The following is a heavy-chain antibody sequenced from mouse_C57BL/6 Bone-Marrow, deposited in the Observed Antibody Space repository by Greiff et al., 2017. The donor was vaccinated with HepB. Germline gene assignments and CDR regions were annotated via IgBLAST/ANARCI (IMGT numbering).Heavy chain of an antibody. CDR2: ISNLAYSI. D-gene: IGHD4-1*01. CDR3: ARPNWDMTWFAY. V-gene: IGHV5-15*01. CDR1: GFTFSDYG. J-gene: IGHJ3*01. Sequence: EVQVVESGGGLVQPGGSLKLSCAASGFTFSDYGMAWVRQAPRKGPEWVAFISNLAYSIYYADTVTGRFTISRENAKNTLYLEMSSLRSEDTAMYYCARPNWDMTWFAYWGQGTLVTVSA.